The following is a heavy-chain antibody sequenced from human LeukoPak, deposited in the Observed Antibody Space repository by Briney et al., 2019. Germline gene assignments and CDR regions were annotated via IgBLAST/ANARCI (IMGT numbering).Heavy chain of an antibody. D-gene: IGHD3-22*01. CDR1: GGSFSDYY. J-gene: IGHJ3*02. CDR2: INHRGST. V-gene: IGHV4-34*01. CDR3: ARGSISMIVADALDI. Sequence: PSETLSLTCAVYGGSFSDYYWSWIRQPPGKGLEWIGEINHRGSTNYNSSLKSRVTISVDTSKNQFSLKLSFVTAADTAVYYCARGSISMIVADALDIWGQGTMVTVSS.